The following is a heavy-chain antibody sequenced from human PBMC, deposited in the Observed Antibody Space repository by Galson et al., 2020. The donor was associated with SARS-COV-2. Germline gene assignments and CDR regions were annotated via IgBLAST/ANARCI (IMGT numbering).Heavy chain of an antibody. Sequence: VSVKVSCQASGYTFTDYYIHWVRQAPGQGLEWMGWINPKSGGTNYAQKFEGRVTMTRDTSITTAYMELSRLRADDTAVYYCARLRYYDVLTGYIVDVWGQGTMVTVSS. V-gene: IGHV1-2*02. CDR3: ARLRYYDVLTGYIVDV. CDR1: GYTFTDYY. CDR2: INPKSGGT. J-gene: IGHJ6*02. D-gene: IGHD3-9*01.